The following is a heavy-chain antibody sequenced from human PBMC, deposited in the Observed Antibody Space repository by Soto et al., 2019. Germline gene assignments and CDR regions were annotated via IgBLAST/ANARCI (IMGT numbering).Heavy chain of an antibody. CDR1: GYTFTSNG. D-gene: IGHD6-13*01. CDR2: TNTSNGNT. CDR3: ARVWVNRRRAGPNTFYFDD. J-gene: IGHJ4*02. Sequence: VQLVQSGTEVKKPGASVKVSCKASGYTFTSNGITWVRQAPGQGLEWMGWTNTSNGNTDYVQNLQGRVTMTTDTSTNTAYMELRSLRSDDTAVYYCARVWVNRRRAGPNTFYFDDWGQGTLVTVSS. V-gene: IGHV1-18*04.